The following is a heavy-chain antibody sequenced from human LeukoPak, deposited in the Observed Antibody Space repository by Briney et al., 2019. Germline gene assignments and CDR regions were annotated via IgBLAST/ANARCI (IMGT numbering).Heavy chain of an antibody. CDR2: INHSGST. CDR1: GGSFSGYY. Sequence: SETLSLTCAVYGGSFSGYYWSWIRQPPGKGLEWIGEINHSGSTNYNPSLKSRVTISVDTSKNQFPLKLSSVTAADTAVYYCAGYCSSTSCHGSNWFDPWGQGTLVTVSS. CDR3: AGYCSSTSCHGSNWFDP. D-gene: IGHD2-2*01. J-gene: IGHJ5*02. V-gene: IGHV4-34*01.